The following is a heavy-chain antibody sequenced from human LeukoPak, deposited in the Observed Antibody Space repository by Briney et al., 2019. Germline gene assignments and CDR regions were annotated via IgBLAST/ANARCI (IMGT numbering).Heavy chain of an antibody. CDR1: GGTFSSYA. CDR2: IIPIFGIA. Sequence: SVKVSCKASGGTFSSYAISWVRQAPGQGLEWMGRIIPIFGIANYAQKFQGRVTITADKSTSTAYMELSSLRSEDTAVYYCESLGGNSSSFDAFDIWGQGTMVTVSS. J-gene: IGHJ3*02. V-gene: IGHV1-69*04. D-gene: IGHD6-6*01. CDR3: ESLGGNSSSFDAFDI.